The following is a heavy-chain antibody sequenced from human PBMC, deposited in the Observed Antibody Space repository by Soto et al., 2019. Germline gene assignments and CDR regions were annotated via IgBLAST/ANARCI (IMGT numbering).Heavy chain of an antibody. D-gene: IGHD2-2*01. V-gene: IGHV3-23*01. CDR1: GFTFSSYA. J-gene: IGHJ5*02. Sequence: GGSLRLSCAASGFTFSSYAMSWVRQAPGKGLEWVSAISGSGGSTYYADSVKGRFTISRDNSKNTLYLQMNSLRAEDTAVYYCARYCSSTSCYWDQDWFDPWGQGTLVTVSS. CDR2: ISGSGGST. CDR3: ARYCSSTSCYWDQDWFDP.